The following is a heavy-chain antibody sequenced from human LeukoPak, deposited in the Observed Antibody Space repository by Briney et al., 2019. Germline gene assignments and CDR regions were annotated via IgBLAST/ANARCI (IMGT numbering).Heavy chain of an antibody. CDR2: IIPIFGTA. CDR3: ASSRAPNPGQQQLEL. CDR1: GGTFSSYA. J-gene: IGHJ1*01. Sequence: VASVKVSCKASGGTFSSYAISWVRQSPGQGIEWMGGIIPIFGTANYARKFQGRVTITADESTSTAYMELSSLRSEDTAVYYCASSRAPNPGQQQLELWGQGALVTVSS. V-gene: IGHV1-69*13. D-gene: IGHD6-13*01.